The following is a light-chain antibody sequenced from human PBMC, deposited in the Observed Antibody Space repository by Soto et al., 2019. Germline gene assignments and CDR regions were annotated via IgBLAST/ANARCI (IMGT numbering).Light chain of an antibody. V-gene: IGKV1-39*01. CDR2: AAS. Sequence: DIQMNQSPSSLSASVGDRVTITCRASQSISSYLNWYQQKPWKAPKLLIYAASSLQSGVPSRFSGSGSGTDFTLTISSLQPEDFATYYCQQSYSTPITFGQGTRLEIK. CDR3: QQSYSTPIT. CDR1: QSISSY. J-gene: IGKJ5*01.